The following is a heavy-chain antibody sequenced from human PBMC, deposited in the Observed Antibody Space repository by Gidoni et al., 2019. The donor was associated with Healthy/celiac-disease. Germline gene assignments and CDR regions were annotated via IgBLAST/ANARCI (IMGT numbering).Heavy chain of an antibody. D-gene: IGHD6-19*01. CDR3: AKARFSSGWYYFDY. CDR1: GFTFDDYA. V-gene: IGHV3-9*01. J-gene: IGHJ4*02. Sequence: EVQLVESGGGLVQPGRSLRLSCSASGFTFDDYAMPWVRQGPGKGLEWVSGISWNSGSIRYADSVKGRFTISRDNAKNSLYLQMNSLRAEDTALYYCAKARFSSGWYYFDYWGQGTLVTVSS. CDR2: ISWNSGSI.